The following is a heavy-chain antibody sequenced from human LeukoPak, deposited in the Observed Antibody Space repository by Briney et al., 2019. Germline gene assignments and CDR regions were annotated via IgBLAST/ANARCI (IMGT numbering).Heavy chain of an antibody. J-gene: IGHJ4*02. D-gene: IGHD1-26*01. Sequence: SETLSLTCTVSGGSMGNYDWGWIRQPPGKGLEWIGYINNRGSTYYNPSLESRVTLSEDTSKIQLSLRLNSVTAADTAVYYCARGPWELDFWGQGILVSVSS. CDR3: ARGPWELDF. V-gene: IGHV4-4*08. CDR1: GGSMGNYD. CDR2: INNRGST.